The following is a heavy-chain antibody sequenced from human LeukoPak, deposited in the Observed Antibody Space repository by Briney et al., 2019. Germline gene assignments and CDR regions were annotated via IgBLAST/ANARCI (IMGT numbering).Heavy chain of an antibody. D-gene: IGHD4-17*01. Sequence: ASVKVSCKASGYTFTSYDINWVRQAPGQGLEWMGWMNPNSGNTGYAQKFQGRVTITRNTSISTAYMELSSLRSEDTAVYYCARGSPNDYGDNDFDYWGQGTLVTVSS. V-gene: IGHV1-8*03. CDR1: GYTFTSYD. CDR2: MNPNSGNT. CDR3: ARGSPNDYGDNDFDY. J-gene: IGHJ4*02.